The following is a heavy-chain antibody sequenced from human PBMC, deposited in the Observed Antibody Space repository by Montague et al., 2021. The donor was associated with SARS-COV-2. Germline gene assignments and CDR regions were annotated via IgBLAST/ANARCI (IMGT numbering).Heavy chain of an antibody. D-gene: IGHD3-10*01. CDR3: ARDNEHYYNPNYYYRMDV. CDR1: GGSISTYY. CDR2: VYYSGST. V-gene: IGHV4-59*01. J-gene: IGHJ6*02. Sequence: SETLSLTCTVSGGSISTYYWSWIRQPPGKGLEWIGYVYYSGSTNYNPSLKSRVTISVDMSKNQFSLKLSSVTAADTAVYYCARDNEHYYNPNYYYRMDVWGQGTTVTVSS.